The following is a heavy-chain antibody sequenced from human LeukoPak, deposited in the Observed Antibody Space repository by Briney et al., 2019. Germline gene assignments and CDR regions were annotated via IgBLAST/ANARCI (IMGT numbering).Heavy chain of an antibody. D-gene: IGHD3-3*01. CDR1: GDSITSDSYY. CDR2: FHISGST. J-gene: IGHJ4*02. V-gene: IGHV4-61*02. Sequence: SETLSLTCNVSGDSITSDSYYWFWVRQPAGKGLEWIGRFHISGSTNYNPSHESRATISADTSENRFSLKLSAVTAADTAVYYCARSGFLEWYFDSWGQGTLVTVSS. CDR3: ARSGFLEWYFDS.